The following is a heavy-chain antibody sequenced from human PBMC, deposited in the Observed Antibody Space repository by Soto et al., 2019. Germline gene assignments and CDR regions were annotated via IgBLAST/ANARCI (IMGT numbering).Heavy chain of an antibody. V-gene: IGHV3-23*01. Sequence: PGGSLRLSCAASGFTFSSYAMSWVRQAPGKGLEWVSAISGRGGSTYYADSVKGRFTISRDNSKNTLYLQMNSLRADDTPVYYCAKGLLSSHWFDPWGQPTLVPVSS. D-gene: IGHD6-6*01. CDR1: GFTFSSYA. J-gene: IGHJ5*02. CDR2: ISGRGGST. CDR3: AKGLLSSHWFDP.